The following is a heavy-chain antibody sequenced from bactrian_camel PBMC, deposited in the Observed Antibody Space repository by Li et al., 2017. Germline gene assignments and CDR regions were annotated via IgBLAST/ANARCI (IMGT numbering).Heavy chain of an antibody. D-gene: IGHD3*01. CDR3: AADLTPPRPVRGRLRRSGCDFGY. CDR1: GHTYSNYA. J-gene: IGHJ6*01. V-gene: IGHV3S53*01. CDR2: RDSSTAT. Sequence: HVQLVESGGGSVQSGGSLRLSCSYSGHTYSNYALGWFRQAPGKEREGVAARDSSTATRYADSVKGRFTISQDNAKNTVYLQMNSLKPEDTAVYYCAADLTPPRPVRGRLRRSGCDFGYRGQGTQVTVS.